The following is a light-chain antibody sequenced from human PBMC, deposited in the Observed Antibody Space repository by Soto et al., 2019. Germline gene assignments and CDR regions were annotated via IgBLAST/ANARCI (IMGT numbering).Light chain of an antibody. CDR3: QQSNNWPYT. Sequence: EVVMTQSPATLSVSPGERATLSCRASQSVSDNLAWYQQKPGQAPRLLIYGASTRATGIPARFSGSGSGTEFNLTLSGLQYEDFAVYYCQQSNNWPYTFGQGTKLDIK. V-gene: IGKV3-15*01. CDR2: GAS. CDR1: QSVSDN. J-gene: IGKJ2*01.